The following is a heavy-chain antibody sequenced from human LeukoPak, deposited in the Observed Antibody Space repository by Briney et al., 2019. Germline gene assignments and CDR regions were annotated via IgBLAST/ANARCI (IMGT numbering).Heavy chain of an antibody. D-gene: IGHD5-12*01. CDR3: AHSQSXSGYDXGLYYYYYMDV. Sequence: ESGPTLVKPTQTLTLTCTFSGFSLSTSGGGVGWIRQPPGKALEWLALIYWDDDKRYSPSLKRRLTITKDTSQNEVVLTMNNMDPVDTAPYXCAHSQSXSGYDXGLYYYYYMDVWGKGTTVTVSS. J-gene: IGHJ6*03. CDR1: GFSLSTSGGG. CDR2: IYWDDDK. V-gene: IGHV2-5*02.